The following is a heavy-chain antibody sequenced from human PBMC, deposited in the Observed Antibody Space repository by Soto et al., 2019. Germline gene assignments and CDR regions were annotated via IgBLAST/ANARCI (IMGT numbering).Heavy chain of an antibody. CDR2: ISYDGSNK. V-gene: IGHV3-30-3*01. D-gene: IGHD3-3*01. CDR1: GFTFSSYA. J-gene: IGHJ3*02. Sequence: GGSLRLSCAASGFTFSSYAMHWVRQAPGKGLEWVAVISYDGSNKYYADSVKGRFTISRDNSKNTLYLQMNSLRAEDTAVYYCAGEPPILRGVVINYAFDIWGQGTMVTVSS. CDR3: AGEPPILRGVVINYAFDI.